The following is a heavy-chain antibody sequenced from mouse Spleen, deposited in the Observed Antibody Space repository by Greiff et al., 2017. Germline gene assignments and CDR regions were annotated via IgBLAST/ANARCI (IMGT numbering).Heavy chain of an antibody. Sequence: EVKLVESGGGLVKPGGSLKLSCAASGFTFSSYAMSWVRQTPETRLEWVGTISSGGSYTYYPDSVKGRFTISRDNAKNTLYLQISSLRSEDTAMYYCAGHNDGYYDYWGQGTTLTVSS. V-gene: IGHV5-9-3*01. D-gene: IGHD2-3*01. J-gene: IGHJ2*01. CDR1: GFTFSSYA. CDR2: ISSGGSYT. CDR3: AGHNDGYYDY.